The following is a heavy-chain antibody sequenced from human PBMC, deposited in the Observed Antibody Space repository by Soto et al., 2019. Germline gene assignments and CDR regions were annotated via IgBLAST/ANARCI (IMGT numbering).Heavy chain of an antibody. CDR2: IKSKNDGGTT. CDR3: TTHSGYQTINLGYFDY. V-gene: IGHV3-15*01. Sequence: GGSLRLSCAASGFTFSNAWMSWVRQAPGKGLEWVGRIKSKNDGGTTDYAAPVKGRFTISRDDSKNTQYLQMNSLKTEDTVVYYCTTHSGYQTINLGYFDYWGQGTLVTVSS. D-gene: IGHD5-12*01. CDR1: GFTFSNAW. J-gene: IGHJ4*02.